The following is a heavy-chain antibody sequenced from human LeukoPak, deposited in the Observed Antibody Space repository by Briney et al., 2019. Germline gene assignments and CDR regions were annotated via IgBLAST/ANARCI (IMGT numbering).Heavy chain of an antibody. CDR1: GYTFTGYY. V-gene: IGHV1-2*02. CDR2: INPNSGGA. CDR3: ARVQFAGFYFFADF. D-gene: IGHD3-3*01. Sequence: GASVKVSCKASGYTFTGYYIHWVRQAPGEGPEWMGWINPNSGGAIYAQKFQGRVTMTRDTSISTAYMELRGLRSDDTAIFYCARVQFAGFYFFADFWGQGTLVTVSS. J-gene: IGHJ4*02.